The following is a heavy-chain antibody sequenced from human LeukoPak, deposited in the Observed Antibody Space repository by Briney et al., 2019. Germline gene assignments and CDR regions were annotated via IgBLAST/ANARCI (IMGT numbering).Heavy chain of an antibody. CDR2: INHSGST. CDR1: GGSFSGYY. D-gene: IGHD4-17*01. J-gene: IGHJ4*02. V-gene: IGHV4-34*01. CDR3: ARSYNYGALDY. Sequence: SETLSLTCAVYGGSFSGYYWSWIRQPPGKGLEWIGEINHSGSTSYNPSLKSRVTISVDTSKNQFSLKLSSVTAADTAVYYCARSYNYGALDYWGQGTLVTVSS.